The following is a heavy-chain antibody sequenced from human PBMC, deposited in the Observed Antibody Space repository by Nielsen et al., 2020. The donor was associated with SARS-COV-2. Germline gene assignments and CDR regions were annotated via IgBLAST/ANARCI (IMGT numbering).Heavy chain of an antibody. CDR3: AKGSWLTIVGATTGVHFDL. CDR1: GFTFDDYA. J-gene: IGHJ2*01. D-gene: IGHD1-26*01. V-gene: IGHV3-9*01. CDR2: ISWNSGSI. Sequence: GGSLRLSCAASGFTFDDYAMHWVRQAPGKGLEWVSGISWNSGSIGYADSVKGRFTISRDNAKNSLYLQMNSLRAEDTALYYCAKGSWLTIVGATTGVHFDLWGRGTLVTVSS.